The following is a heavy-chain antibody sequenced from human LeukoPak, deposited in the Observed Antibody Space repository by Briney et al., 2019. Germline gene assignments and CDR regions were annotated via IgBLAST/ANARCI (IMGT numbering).Heavy chain of an antibody. Sequence: PSETLSLTCTVSGGSISSGSYHWSWIRQPAGKGLEWIGRIYTSGSTNYNPSLKSRVTISVDTSKNQFSLKLSSVTAADTAVYYCARQYSSSHYYYYYGMDVWGQGTTVTVSS. CDR2: IYTSGST. V-gene: IGHV4-61*02. J-gene: IGHJ6*02. CDR3: ARQYSSSHYYYYYGMDV. D-gene: IGHD6-6*01. CDR1: GGSISSGSYH.